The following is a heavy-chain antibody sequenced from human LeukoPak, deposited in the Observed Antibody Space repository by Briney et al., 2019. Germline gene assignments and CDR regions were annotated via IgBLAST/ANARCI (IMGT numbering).Heavy chain of an antibody. CDR2: INPNSGGT. Sequence: ASVKVSCKASGYTFTGYYMHWVRQAPGQGLEWMGWINPNSGGTNYAQKFQGRVTMTRDTSISTAYMELSRLRSDDTAVYYCARGLPGLMVFAVPYYYYYMDVWGKGTTVTVSS. J-gene: IGHJ6*03. V-gene: IGHV1-2*02. CDR3: ARGLPGLMVFAVPYYYYYMDV. D-gene: IGHD2-8*01. CDR1: GYTFTGYY.